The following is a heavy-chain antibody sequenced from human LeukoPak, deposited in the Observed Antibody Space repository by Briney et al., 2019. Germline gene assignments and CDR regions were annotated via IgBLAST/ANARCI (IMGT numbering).Heavy chain of an antibody. D-gene: IGHD5-24*01. V-gene: IGHV3-15*01. Sequence: GGSLRLSCAASGFTFSNAWMSWVRQAPGKGLEWVGRIKSKTDGGTPDYAAPVKGRFTISRDDSKNTLYLQMNSLKTEDTAVYYCARASDPWLQLTWGQGTLVTVSS. CDR2: IKSKTDGGTP. J-gene: IGHJ5*02. CDR1: GFTFSNAW. CDR3: ARASDPWLQLT.